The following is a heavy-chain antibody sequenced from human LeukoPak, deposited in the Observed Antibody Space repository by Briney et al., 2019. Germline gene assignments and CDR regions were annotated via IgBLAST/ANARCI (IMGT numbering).Heavy chain of an antibody. V-gene: IGHV4-34*01. CDR2: IDHSGSS. CDR3: ARSGSSHSSGFFDN. D-gene: IGHD3-22*01. Sequence: SETLSLTCAVSGGSFSSNYWSWICQSPGKRLEWIGEIDHSGSSNSNPSLKSRVNISLDTSKKQFSPELSSVTAADTAIYYCARSGSSHSSGFFDNWGQGTLVTVSS. J-gene: IGHJ4*02. CDR1: GGSFSSNY.